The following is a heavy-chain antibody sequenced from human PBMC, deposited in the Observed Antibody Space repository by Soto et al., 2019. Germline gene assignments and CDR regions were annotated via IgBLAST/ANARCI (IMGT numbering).Heavy chain of an antibody. Sequence: SETLSLTCTVSGGSISSSSYYWGWIRQPPGKGLEWIGSIYYSGSTYYNPSLKSRVTISVDTSKSQFSLKLSSVTAADTAVYYCARRGYYYDSSGYPSVWYWGQGTLVTVSS. D-gene: IGHD3-22*01. CDR2: IYYSGST. J-gene: IGHJ4*02. V-gene: IGHV4-39*01. CDR1: GGSISSSSYY. CDR3: ARRGYYYDSSGYPSVWY.